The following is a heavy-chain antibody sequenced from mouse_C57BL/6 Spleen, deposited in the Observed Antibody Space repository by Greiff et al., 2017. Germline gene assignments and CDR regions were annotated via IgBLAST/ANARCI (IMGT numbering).Heavy chain of an antibody. D-gene: IGHD1-1*01. CDR2: IYPGDGDT. CDR1: GYAFSSYW. J-gene: IGHJ2*01. CDR3: ARSYYGSSQFY. V-gene: IGHV1-80*01. Sequence: VKLVESGAELVKPGASVKISCKASGYAFSSYWMNWVKQRPGKGLEWIGQIYPGDGDTNYNGKFKGKATLTADKSSSTAYMQLSSLTSEDSAVYFCARSYYGSSQFYWGQGTTLTVSS.